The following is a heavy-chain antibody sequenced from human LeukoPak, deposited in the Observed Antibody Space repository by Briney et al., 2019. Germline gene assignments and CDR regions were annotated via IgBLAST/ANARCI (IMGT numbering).Heavy chain of an antibody. CDR1: GFTFTTYW. V-gene: IGHV3-30*18. Sequence: GGSLRLSCAASGFTFTTYWMSWVRQAPGKGLDWVADTSYDGSNNDYADSVKGRFTISRDNSKNTVYLQMNSLRAEDTAVYYCAKVYGGTGRTGAFHIWGQGTMVTVSS. CDR3: AKVYGGTGRTGAFHI. D-gene: IGHD3/OR15-3a*01. J-gene: IGHJ3*02. CDR2: TSYDGSNN.